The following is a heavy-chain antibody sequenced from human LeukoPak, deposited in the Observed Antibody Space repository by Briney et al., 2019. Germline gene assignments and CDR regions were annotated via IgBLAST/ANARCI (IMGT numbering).Heavy chain of an antibody. CDR1: GDSISSYY. CDR2: IYTSGST. CDR3: ARGGAVRGHPDYYYYGMDV. J-gene: IGHJ6*02. D-gene: IGHD3-10*01. V-gene: IGHV4-4*07. Sequence: PSETLSLTCTVSGDSISSYYWSWIRQPAGKGLEWIGRIYTSGSTNYNPSLKSRVTMSVDTSKNQFSLKLSSVTAADTAVYYCARGGAVRGHPDYYYYGMDVWGQGTTVTVSS.